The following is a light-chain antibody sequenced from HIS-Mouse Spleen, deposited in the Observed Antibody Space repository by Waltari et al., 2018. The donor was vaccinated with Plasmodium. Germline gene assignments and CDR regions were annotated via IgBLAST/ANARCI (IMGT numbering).Light chain of an antibody. J-gene: IGLJ1*01. CDR1: RSDVGGYNY. CDR3: SSYTSSSTLNYV. V-gene: IGLV2-14*03. CDR2: DVS. Sequence: QSALTQPASVSGSPGQSITISCTGTRSDVGGYNYFSWYQQHPGKAPKLMIYDVSNRPSGVSNRFSGSKSGNTASLTISGLQTEDEADYYCSSYTSSSTLNYVFGTGTKVTVL.